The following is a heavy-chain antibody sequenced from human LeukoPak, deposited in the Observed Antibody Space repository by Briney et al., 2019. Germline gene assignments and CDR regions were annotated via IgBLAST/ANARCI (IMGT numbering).Heavy chain of an antibody. CDR1: RGTFSSYA. CDR2: IIPIFGTA. J-gene: IGHJ5*02. Sequence: AVKDSFQACRGTFSSYAIRWVRQAPGQELEWMGGIIPIFGTANYAQKFQGRVTITADESTSTAYMELSSLRSEDTAVYYCAREGRRGGSGSYYRDLVPWGQGTLVTVSS. V-gene: IGHV1-69*13. D-gene: IGHD3-10*01. CDR3: AREGRRGGSGSYYRDLVP.